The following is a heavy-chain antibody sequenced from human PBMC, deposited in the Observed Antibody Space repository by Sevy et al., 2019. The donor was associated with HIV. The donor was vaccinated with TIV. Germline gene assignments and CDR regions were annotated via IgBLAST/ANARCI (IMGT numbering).Heavy chain of an antibody. CDR3: ARAGIGSYFNIDF. V-gene: IGHV1-18*04. CDR2: VSAYNGNT. Sequence: ASVKVACKASGYTFTNYGFSWVRQAPGQGFEWMGWVSAYNGNTKYSQKFQGRITMTTDTSTKTAYLDLVSLRSDDTAVYFCARAGIGSYFNIDFWGRGTLVTVSS. CDR1: GYTFTNYG. J-gene: IGHJ4*02. D-gene: IGHD1-26*01.